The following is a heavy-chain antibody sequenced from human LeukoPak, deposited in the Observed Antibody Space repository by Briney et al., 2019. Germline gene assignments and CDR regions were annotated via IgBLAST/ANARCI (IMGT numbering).Heavy chain of an antibody. CDR3: ARRAGAYSHPYDY. D-gene: IGHD4/OR15-4a*01. CDR1: GFTFSNYA. CDR2: ISGPGSST. V-gene: IGHV3-23*01. J-gene: IGHJ4*02. Sequence: GGSLRLSCAASGFTFSNYAVSWVRQAPGKGLEWVSTISGPGSSTYSADSVKGRFTISRDNSKNTLYLQMNSLRAEDTAVYYCARRAGAYSHPYDYWGQGTLVTVSS.